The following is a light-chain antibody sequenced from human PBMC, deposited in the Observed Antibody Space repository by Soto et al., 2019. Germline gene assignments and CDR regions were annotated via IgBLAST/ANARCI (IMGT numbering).Light chain of an antibody. J-gene: IGKJ1*01. CDR2: GAS. CDR1: QSVSSSY. Sequence: EIVLTQSPGTLSLSPGERATLSCRASQSVSSSYLAWYQQKPGQAPRPLIYGASSRAIGIPDRFSGSGSGTDFTLTISRLEPVDFAVYYCQQYGSAPWTFGQGTRVDIK. V-gene: IGKV3-20*01. CDR3: QQYGSAPWT.